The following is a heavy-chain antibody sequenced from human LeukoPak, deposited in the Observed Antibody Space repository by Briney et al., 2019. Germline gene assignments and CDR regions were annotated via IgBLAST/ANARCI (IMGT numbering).Heavy chain of an antibody. CDR1: GGSISRYW. V-gene: IGHV4-4*07. CDR3: PRGGSSGRTGDY. CDR2: IYSSGFT. Sequence: SETLSLTCTVSGGSISRYWWGWIRQPAGKGLEWIGHIYSSGFTNYNPSLKSRVTMSVDTSKNQFSLNLSSVTAADTAVYYCPRGGSSGRTGDYWGQGTLVTVTS. J-gene: IGHJ4*02. D-gene: IGHD1-1*01.